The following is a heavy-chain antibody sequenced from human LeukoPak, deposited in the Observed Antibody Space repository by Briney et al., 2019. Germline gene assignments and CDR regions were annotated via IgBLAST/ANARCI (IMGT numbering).Heavy chain of an antibody. CDR2: IYTSGGT. CDR3: AREPLRRDYDFWSGYYTTEFDY. V-gene: IGHV4-61*02. Sequence: PSETLSLTRTVSGGSISSGSYYWSWIRQPAGKGLEWIGRIYTSGGTNYNPSLKSRVTISVDTSKNQFSLKLSSVTAADTAVYYCAREPLRRDYDFWSGYYTTEFDYWGQGTLVTVSS. J-gene: IGHJ4*02. CDR1: GGSISSGSYY. D-gene: IGHD3-3*01.